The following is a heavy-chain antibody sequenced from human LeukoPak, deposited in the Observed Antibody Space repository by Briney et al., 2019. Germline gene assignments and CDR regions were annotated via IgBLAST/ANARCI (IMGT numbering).Heavy chain of an antibody. CDR3: AKGITYYDILTGYSTYYYYGMDV. Sequence: PGGSLRLSCAASGFTFSSYGMHWVRQAPGKGLEWVSAISGSGGSTYYADSVKGRFTISRDNSKNTLYLQMNSLRAEDTAVYYCAKGITYYDILTGYSTYYYYGMDVWGQGTTVTVSS. V-gene: IGHV3-23*01. CDR1: GFTFSSYG. CDR2: ISGSGGST. D-gene: IGHD3-9*01. J-gene: IGHJ6*02.